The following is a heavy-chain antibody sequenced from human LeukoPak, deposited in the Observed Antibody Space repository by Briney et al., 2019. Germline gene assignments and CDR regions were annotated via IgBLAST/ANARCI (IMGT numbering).Heavy chain of an antibody. J-gene: IGHJ6*02. V-gene: IGHV3-66*02. CDR2: IYSGGST. CDR3: AREIVVVPAASRTHYYYYGMDV. Sequence: PGGSLRLSCAASGFTVSSNYMSWVRQAPGKGLEWVSVIYSGGSTYYADSVKGRFTISRDNSKNTLYPQMNSLRAEDTAVYYCAREIVVVPAASRTHYYYYGMDVWGQGTTVTVSS. CDR1: GFTVSSNY. D-gene: IGHD2-2*01.